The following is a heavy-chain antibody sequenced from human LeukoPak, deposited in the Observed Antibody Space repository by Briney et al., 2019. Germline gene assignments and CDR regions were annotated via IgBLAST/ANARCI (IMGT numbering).Heavy chain of an antibody. D-gene: IGHD3-3*01. Sequence: GGSLRLSCAASGFTFSSYEMNWVRQAPGKGLEWVSYISSSGSTIYYADSVKGRFTISRDNAKNSLYLQMNSLRAEDTAVYYCARDRIRDFGVVIARPHYYYGMDVWGQGTTVTVSS. CDR3: ARDRIRDFGVVIARPHYYYGMDV. J-gene: IGHJ6*02. CDR2: ISSSGSTI. CDR1: GFTFSSYE. V-gene: IGHV3-48*03.